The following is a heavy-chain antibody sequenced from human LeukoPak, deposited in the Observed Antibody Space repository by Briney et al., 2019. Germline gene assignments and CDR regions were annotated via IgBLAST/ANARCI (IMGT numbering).Heavy chain of an antibody. CDR3: TPIGYCSGGSCYRPYYYYMDV. J-gene: IGHJ6*03. V-gene: IGHV3-73*01. CDR2: IRSKANSYAT. Sequence: GGSLRLSCAASGFTFSGSAMHWVRQASGKGLEWVGRIRSKANSYATAYAASVKGRFTISRDDSKNTAYLQMNSLKTEDTAVYYCTPIGYCSGGSCYRPYYYYMDVWGKGTTVTVSS. CDR1: GFTFSGSA. D-gene: IGHD2-15*01.